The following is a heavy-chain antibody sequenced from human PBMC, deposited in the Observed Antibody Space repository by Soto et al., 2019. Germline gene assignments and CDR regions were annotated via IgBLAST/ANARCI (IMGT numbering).Heavy chain of an antibody. CDR2: IPQDGVDG. Sequence: HPGGSLRLSCEVSGFTFSMYSMSWVRQSPGKGLEWVAKIPQDGVDGHYADSVKGRFTISRDNGKNSLYLQLNNLRAEDTAVYYCARALGVRPSHDFFYGSDVWGRGARVTVSS. J-gene: IGHJ6*02. CDR3: ARALGVRPSHDFFYGSDV. V-gene: IGHV3-7*03. CDR1: GFTFSMYS. D-gene: IGHD3-10*01.